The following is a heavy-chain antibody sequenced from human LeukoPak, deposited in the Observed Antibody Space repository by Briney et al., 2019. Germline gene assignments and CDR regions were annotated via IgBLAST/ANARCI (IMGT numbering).Heavy chain of an antibody. V-gene: IGHV5-51*01. D-gene: IGHD3-22*01. J-gene: IGHJ3*02. Sequence: GESLKISCKGSGYSFTSYWIGWVRQMPGKGLEWVGIIYPGDSDTRYSPSFQGQVTISADKSISTAYLQWSSLKASDTAMYYCAREIGPYYYDSSGAVDAFDIWGQGTMVTVSS. CDR3: AREIGPYYYDSSGAVDAFDI. CDR1: GYSFTSYW. CDR2: IYPGDSDT.